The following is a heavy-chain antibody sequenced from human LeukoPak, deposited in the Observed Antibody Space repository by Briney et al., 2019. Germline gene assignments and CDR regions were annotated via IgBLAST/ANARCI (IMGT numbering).Heavy chain of an antibody. V-gene: IGHV1-8*01. Sequence: ASVKVSCKASGYTFTSYDINWVRQATGQGLEWMGWMNPNSGNTGYAQKFQGRVTMTRNTSISTAYMELSSLRSEDTAVYYCAALNGRRSPRGEAGWFDPGAREPWSPSPQ. CDR1: GYTFTSYD. CDR3: AALNGRRSPRGEAGWFDP. CDR2: MNPNSGNT. D-gene: IGHD2-21*01. J-gene: IGHJ5*02.